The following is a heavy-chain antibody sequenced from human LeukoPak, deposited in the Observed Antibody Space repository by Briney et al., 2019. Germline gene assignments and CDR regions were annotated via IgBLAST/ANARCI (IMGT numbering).Heavy chain of an antibody. CDR1: GGTFSSYA. CDR2: IIPILGIA. Sequence: GASVKVSCKASGGTFSSYAISWVRQAPGQGLEWMGRIIPILGIANYAQKFQGRVTITADKSTSTAYTELSSLRSEDTAVYYCARDPCSTSCYRGGYYYYYMDVWGKGTTVTVSS. D-gene: IGHD2-2*02. J-gene: IGHJ6*03. CDR3: ARDPCSTSCYRGGYYYYYMDV. V-gene: IGHV1-69*04.